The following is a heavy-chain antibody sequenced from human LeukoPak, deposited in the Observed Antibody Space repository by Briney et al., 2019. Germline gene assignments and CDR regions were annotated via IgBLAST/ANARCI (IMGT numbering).Heavy chain of an antibody. Sequence: SETLSLTCTVSGGSISSYYWSWIRQPPGKGLEWIGYIYYSGSTNYNPSLKSRVTISVDTSKNQFSLKLSSVTAADTAVYYCARDYYGLGSYTFDYWGQGTLVTVSS. CDR3: ARDYYGLGSYTFDY. V-gene: IGHV4-59*12. CDR1: GGSISSYY. D-gene: IGHD3-10*01. J-gene: IGHJ4*02. CDR2: IYYSGST.